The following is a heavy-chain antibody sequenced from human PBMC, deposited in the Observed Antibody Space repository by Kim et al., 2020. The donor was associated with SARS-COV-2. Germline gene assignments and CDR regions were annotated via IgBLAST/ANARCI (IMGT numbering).Heavy chain of an antibody. CDR2: ISYDGSNK. V-gene: IGHV3-30*04. J-gene: IGHJ4*02. CDR1: GFTFSSYA. D-gene: IGHD7-27*01. Sequence: GGSLRLSCAASGFTFSSYAMHWVRQAPGKGLEWVAVISYDGSNKYYADSVKGRFTISRDNSKNTLYLQMNSLRAEDTAVYYCVSLTPLYYWGQGTLVTVSS. CDR3: VSLTPLYY.